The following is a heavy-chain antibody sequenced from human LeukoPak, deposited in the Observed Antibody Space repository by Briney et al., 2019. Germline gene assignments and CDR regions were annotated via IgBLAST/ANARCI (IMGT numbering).Heavy chain of an antibody. V-gene: IGHV3-11*04. CDR2: IPNSGSTI. CDR1: GFTFSAHY. CDR3: ARVFSHGGWRGDYYFDY. Sequence: GGSLRLSCAGSGFTFSAHYMTWIRQAPGKGLEWLSYIPNSGSTIYYADSVRGRFTISRDNAKNSLYLQMNSLRAEDTAVYYCARVFSHGGWRGDYYFDYWGQGTLVTVSS. D-gene: IGHD3-10*01. J-gene: IGHJ4*02.